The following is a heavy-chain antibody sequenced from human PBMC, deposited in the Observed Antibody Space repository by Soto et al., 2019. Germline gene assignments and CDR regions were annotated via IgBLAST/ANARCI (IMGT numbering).Heavy chain of an antibody. D-gene: IGHD6-19*01. CDR1: GFTFRTYG. V-gene: IGHV3-30*18. CDR3: AKEAPGGWHFFDT. J-gene: IGHJ4*02. CDR2: ISDDGSQK. Sequence: RXSCAASGFTFRTYGMHWVRQAPGKGLEWVAFISDDGSQKYYGDSVKGRFTISRDNSKNTLSLRMISLRTEDTSVYYCAKEAPGGWHFFDTWGQGTLVTVS.